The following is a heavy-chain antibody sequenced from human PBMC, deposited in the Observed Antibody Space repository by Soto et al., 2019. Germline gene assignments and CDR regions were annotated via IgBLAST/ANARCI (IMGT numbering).Heavy chain of an antibody. D-gene: IGHD6-6*01. CDR3: ARGGGTPIAASRGHFDP. CDR2: IIPIFGTA. CDR1: GGTFSSYA. V-gene: IGHV1-69*12. J-gene: IGHJ5*02. Sequence: QVQLVQSGAEVKKPGSSVKVSCKASGGTFSSYAISWVRQAPGQGLEWMGGIIPIFGTANYAQKFQGRVTITADESTSTAYMELSSLRSEDTAVYYCARGGGTPIAASRGHFDPWGQGTLVTVSS.